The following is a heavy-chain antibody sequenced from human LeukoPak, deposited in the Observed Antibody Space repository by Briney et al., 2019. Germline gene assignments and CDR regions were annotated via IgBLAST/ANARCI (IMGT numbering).Heavy chain of an antibody. Sequence: SETLSLTCAVYGGSFSGYYWSWIRQPPGKGLEWIGEINHSGSTNYNPSLKSRVTISVDTSKNQFSLKLSSVTAADTAVYYCARPPQWELGGNYYYYMDVWGKGTTVTVSS. V-gene: IGHV4-34*01. CDR1: GGSFSGYY. D-gene: IGHD1-26*01. CDR2: INHSGST. CDR3: ARPPQWELGGNYYYYMDV. J-gene: IGHJ6*03.